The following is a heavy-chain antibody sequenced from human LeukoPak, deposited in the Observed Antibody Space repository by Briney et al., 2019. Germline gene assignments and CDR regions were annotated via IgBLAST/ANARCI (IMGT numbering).Heavy chain of an antibody. Sequence: GGSLRLSCAASGFTHSTYWMHWVRHAPGKGLVWVSRINSDGSSTNYADSVKGRFTISRDNAKNTLYLQMNSLRAEDTAVYYCARDLKRLRDGFGGYWGQGTLVTVSS. CDR3: ARDLKRLRDGFGGY. CDR1: GFTHSTYW. J-gene: IGHJ4*02. V-gene: IGHV3-74*01. CDR2: INSDGSST. D-gene: IGHD3-3*01.